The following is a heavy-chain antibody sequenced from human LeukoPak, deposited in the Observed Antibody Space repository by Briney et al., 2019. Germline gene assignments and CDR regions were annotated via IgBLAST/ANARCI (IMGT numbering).Heavy chain of an antibody. CDR2: IYTSGST. J-gene: IGHJ4*02. D-gene: IGHD3-22*01. Sequence: SETLSLTCTVSGGSISIYYWSWIRQPAGKGLEWIGRIYTSGSTNYNPSLKSRVTMSVDTSKNQFSLKLSSVTAADTAVYYCAREDYYDSSGYPQNWGQGTLVTVSS. CDR1: GGSISIYY. V-gene: IGHV4-4*07. CDR3: AREDYYDSSGYPQN.